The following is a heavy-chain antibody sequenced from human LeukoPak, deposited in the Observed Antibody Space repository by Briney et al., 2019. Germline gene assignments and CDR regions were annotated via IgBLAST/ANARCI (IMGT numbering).Heavy chain of an antibody. Sequence: SETLSLTCTVSGTSISTHYWSWVRQPAGKGLEWIGRVYSSGSTNHNPSLKSRVTMSVDTSKNQFSLKLSSVTAADTAVYYCARGGDGYNFDYWGQGSLVTVSS. J-gene: IGHJ4*02. V-gene: IGHV4-4*07. CDR1: GTSISTHY. CDR3: ARGGDGYNFDY. D-gene: IGHD5-24*01. CDR2: VYSSGST.